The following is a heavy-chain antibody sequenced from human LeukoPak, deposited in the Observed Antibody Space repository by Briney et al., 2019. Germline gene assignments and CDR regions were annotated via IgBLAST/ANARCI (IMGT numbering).Heavy chain of an antibody. D-gene: IGHD6-13*01. CDR1: GFTFSSYA. CDR2: ISGSGGST. V-gene: IGHV3-23*01. J-gene: IGHJ6*02. Sequence: GGSLRLSCAASGFTFSSYAMSWVRQAPGKGLEWVSAISGSGGSTYYADSVKGRFTISRDNSKNTLYLQMNSLRAEDTAVYYCANQQRGSNWFPMDVWGQGTTVTVSS. CDR3: ANQQRGSNWFPMDV.